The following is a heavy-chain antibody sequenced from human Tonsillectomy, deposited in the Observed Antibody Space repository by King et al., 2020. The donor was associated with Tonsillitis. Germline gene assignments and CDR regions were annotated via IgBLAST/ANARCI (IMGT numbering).Heavy chain of an antibody. Sequence: VQLVESGGGVVQPGRSLRLSCAASGFTFSSYGMHWVRQAPGQGLGWVAVIWYDGSNKYYAESVKGRFTISRDNSKNTLYLQMNSLRAEDTAVYYCARDSGSLDYWGQGTLVTVSS. CDR2: IWYDGSNK. V-gene: IGHV3-33*01. D-gene: IGHD1-26*01. CDR1: GFTFSSYG. CDR3: ARDSGSLDY. J-gene: IGHJ4*02.